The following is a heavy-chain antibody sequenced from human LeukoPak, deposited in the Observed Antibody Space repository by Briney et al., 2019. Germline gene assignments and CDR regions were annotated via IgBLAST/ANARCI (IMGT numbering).Heavy chain of an antibody. CDR2: ISYDGSNK. CDR1: GFTFSSYG. CDR3: AVIPVLTDAFDI. Sequence: GGSLRLSCAASGFTFSSYGMHWVRQAPGKGLEWVAVISYDGSNKYYADSVKGRFTISRDNSKNTLYLQMNSLRAEDTAVYYCAVIPVLTDAFDIWGQGTMVTVSS. V-gene: IGHV3-30*03. J-gene: IGHJ3*02. D-gene: IGHD3-9*01.